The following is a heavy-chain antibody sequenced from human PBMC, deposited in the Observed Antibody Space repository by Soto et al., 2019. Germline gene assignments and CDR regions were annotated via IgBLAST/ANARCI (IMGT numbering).Heavy chain of an antibody. CDR3: ARRDPVSKVYWFDP. V-gene: IGHV6-1*01. CDR1: GDSVSRNSAA. CDR2: TYYRSKWYS. Sequence: SQTLSLTCAICGDSVSRNSAAWNWIRQSPSRGLEWLGRTYYRSKWYSDYAISVRSRITIDPDTSKNQFSLRLNSVTPDDTAVYYCARRDPVSKVYWFDPWGQGTRVTVSS. J-gene: IGHJ5*02. D-gene: IGHD2-2*01.